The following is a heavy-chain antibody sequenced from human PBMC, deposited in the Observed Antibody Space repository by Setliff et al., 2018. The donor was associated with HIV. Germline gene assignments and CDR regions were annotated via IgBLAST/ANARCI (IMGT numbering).Heavy chain of an antibody. Sequence: PSETLSLTCTVSGGSISTSYWNWIRQPPGKGLEWIAYIYISGTTNYNPSLKSRVTISLDTSRNQFSLKLGSVTAADTAMYYCARENPGDYWGQGTLVTV. J-gene: IGHJ4*02. CDR1: GGSISTSY. CDR3: ARENPGDY. V-gene: IGHV4-4*09. CDR2: IYISGTT. D-gene: IGHD3-10*01.